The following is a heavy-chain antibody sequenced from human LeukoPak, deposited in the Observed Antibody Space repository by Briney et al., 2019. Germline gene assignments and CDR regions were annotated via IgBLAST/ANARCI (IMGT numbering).Heavy chain of an antibody. Sequence: TGGSLRLSCAASGFTFSSYAMHWVRQAPGKGLEWVAVISYDGSNKYYADSVKGRFTISRDNSKNTLYLQMNSLRAEDTAVYYCARDPAARIQLWPSYFDYWGQGTLVTVSS. D-gene: IGHD5-18*01. CDR3: ARDPAARIQLWPSYFDY. CDR2: ISYDGSNK. V-gene: IGHV3-30-3*01. CDR1: GFTFSSYA. J-gene: IGHJ4*02.